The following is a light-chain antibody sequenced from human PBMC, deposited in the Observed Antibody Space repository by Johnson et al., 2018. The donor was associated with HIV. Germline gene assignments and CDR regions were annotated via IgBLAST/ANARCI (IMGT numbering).Light chain of an antibody. CDR2: DNN. CDR1: SSNIGNNY. Sequence: QSVLTQPPSVSAAPGQKVTISCSGSSSNIGNNYVSWYQQLPGTAPKLLIYDNNKRPSGIPDRFSGSKSCTSATLGITGLQTGDEADYYCGTWDSSLSAGKVFGTWTKVTVL. V-gene: IGLV1-51*01. CDR3: GTWDSSLSAGKV. J-gene: IGLJ1*01.